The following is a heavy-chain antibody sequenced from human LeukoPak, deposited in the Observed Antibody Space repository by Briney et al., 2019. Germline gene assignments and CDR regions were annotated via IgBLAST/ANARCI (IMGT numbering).Heavy chain of an antibody. D-gene: IGHD6-19*01. CDR3: AKESSGGWYFDY. J-gene: IGHJ4*02. CDR2: IPASGGST. Sequence: GSLRLSCAASGFTFTNFVMIWVRQAPGKGLEWVSSIPASGGSTYYADSVKGRFTISRDNSKNSLYLQMNSLRAEDTAVYYCAKESSGGWYFDYWGRGTLVTVSS. CDR1: GFTFTNFV. V-gene: IGHV3-23*01.